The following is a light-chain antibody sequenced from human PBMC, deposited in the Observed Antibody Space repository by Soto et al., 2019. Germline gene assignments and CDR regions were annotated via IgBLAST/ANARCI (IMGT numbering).Light chain of an antibody. CDR3: QSYDSSLSGPYVV. CDR1: SSNIGAGYD. CDR2: GNS. Sequence: QSVLTQPPSVSGAPGQRVTISCTGSSSNIGAGYDVHWYQQLPGTAPKLPIYGNSNRPSGVPDRFSGSKSGTSASLAITGLQAEDEADYYCQSYDSSLSGPYVVFGGGTKVTVL. J-gene: IGLJ2*01. V-gene: IGLV1-40*01.